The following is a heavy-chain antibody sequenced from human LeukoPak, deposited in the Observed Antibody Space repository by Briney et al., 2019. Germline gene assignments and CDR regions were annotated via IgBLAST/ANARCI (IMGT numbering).Heavy chain of an antibody. Sequence: ASVKVSCKASGYTFTGYYMHWVRQAPGQGLEWMGWISPNSGGTNYAQKFQGRVTMTRDTSISTAYMELSRLRSDDTAVYYCARDFANYGGKADYWGQGTLVTVSS. D-gene: IGHD4-23*01. CDR3: ARDFANYGGKADY. CDR1: GYTFTGYY. CDR2: ISPNSGGT. J-gene: IGHJ4*02. V-gene: IGHV1-2*02.